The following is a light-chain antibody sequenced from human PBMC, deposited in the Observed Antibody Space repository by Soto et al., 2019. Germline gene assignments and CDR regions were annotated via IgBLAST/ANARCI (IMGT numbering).Light chain of an antibody. V-gene: IGKV1-5*01. CDR1: QSISSW. CDR2: DAS. CDR3: QEYDTYPT. Sequence: DIQMTQSPSTLSASVGDRVTITCRASQSISSWLAWYQQKPGKAPKVLIYDASRLQSGVPSRFSGSGSGTEFTLTISGLQPDDFATYYCQEYDTYPTFGQGTRLEI. J-gene: IGKJ5*01.